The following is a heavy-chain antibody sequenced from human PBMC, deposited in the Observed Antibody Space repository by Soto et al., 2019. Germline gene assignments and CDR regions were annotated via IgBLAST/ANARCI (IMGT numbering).Heavy chain of an antibody. CDR2: ISAGGDRT. V-gene: IGHV3-23*01. CDR1: GFTFRNYP. Sequence: GRSLRLSCATSGFTFRNYPMNWVRQAPGKGKEWVSGISAGGDRTYYADSVMGRFTIFRDNSKHSVSLRMNSLRVEDTAVYYCARRVWGQETLATVST. CDR3: ARRV. J-gene: IGHJ4*02.